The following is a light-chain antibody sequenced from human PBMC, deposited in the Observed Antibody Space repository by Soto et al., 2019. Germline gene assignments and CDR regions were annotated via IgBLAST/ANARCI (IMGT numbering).Light chain of an antibody. CDR2: EVT. V-gene: IGLV2-8*01. Sequence: QSALTQPPSASGSPGQSVTISCTGTSSDVGGYNYVSWYQQYPGKAPRLMIYEVTKRPSGVPDRFSGSKSGNTASLTVSGLQAEDEADYYCAAWDDSLNGLNYVFGTG. CDR3: AAWDDSLNGLNYV. J-gene: IGLJ1*01. CDR1: SSDVGGYNY.